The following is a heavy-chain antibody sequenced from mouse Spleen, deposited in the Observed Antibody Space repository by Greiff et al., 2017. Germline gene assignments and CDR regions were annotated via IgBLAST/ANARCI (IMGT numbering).Heavy chain of an antibody. CDR1: GFTFSSYG. CDR2: ISSGGSYT. J-gene: IGHJ2*01. Sequence: EVQGVESGGDLVKPGGSLKLSCAASGFTFSSYGMSWVRQTPDKRLEWVATISSGGSYTYYPDSVKGRFTISRDNAKNTLYLQMSSLKSEDTAMYYCARRGDWDELFDYWGQGTTLTVSS. V-gene: IGHV5-6*01. CDR3: ARRGDWDELFDY. D-gene: IGHD4-1*01.